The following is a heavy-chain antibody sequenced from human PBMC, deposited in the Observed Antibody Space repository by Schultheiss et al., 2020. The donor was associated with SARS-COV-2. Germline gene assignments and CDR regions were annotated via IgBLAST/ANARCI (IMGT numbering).Heavy chain of an antibody. V-gene: IGHV1-18*01. CDR1: GYTFTSYG. CDR2: ISAYNGNT. CDR3: AGNWNYVLLTSEPNRERDPYYYYYGMDV. D-gene: IGHD1-7*01. J-gene: IGHJ6*02. Sequence: ASVKVSCKASGYTFTSYGISWVRQAPGQGLEWMGWISAYNGNTNHAQKLQGRVTMTTDTSTSTAYMELSSLRSEDTAVYYCAGNWNYVLLTSEPNRERDPYYYYYGMDVWGQGTTVTVSS.